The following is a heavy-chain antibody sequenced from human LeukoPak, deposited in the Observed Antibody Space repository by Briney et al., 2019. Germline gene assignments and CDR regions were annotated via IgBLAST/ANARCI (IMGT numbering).Heavy chain of an antibody. Sequence: GGSLRLSCAASGFTVSSNYMSWVRQAPGKGLEWVSVIYSGGSTYYADSVKGRFTISRDNSKNTLYLQMNSLRAEDTAVYYCSTTYYYDSSEGYWGQGTLVAVSS. J-gene: IGHJ4*02. CDR3: STTYYYDSSEGY. D-gene: IGHD3-22*01. V-gene: IGHV3-53*01. CDR1: GFTVSSNY. CDR2: IYSGGST.